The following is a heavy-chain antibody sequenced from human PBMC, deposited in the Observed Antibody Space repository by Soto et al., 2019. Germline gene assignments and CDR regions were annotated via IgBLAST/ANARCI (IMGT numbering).Heavy chain of an antibody. V-gene: IGHV3-7*01. D-gene: IGHD2-15*01. Sequence: VESLRLSCSPSGFTFSTYWMSWVRQAPGKGLEWVANIKQDGSEKYYVDSVKGRFTISRDNAKNSLYLQMNSLRAEDTAVYYCARVRVYCNGGSCHFDYWGQGT. CDR3: ARVRVYCNGGSCHFDY. J-gene: IGHJ4*02. CDR1: GFTFSTYW. CDR2: IKQDGSEK.